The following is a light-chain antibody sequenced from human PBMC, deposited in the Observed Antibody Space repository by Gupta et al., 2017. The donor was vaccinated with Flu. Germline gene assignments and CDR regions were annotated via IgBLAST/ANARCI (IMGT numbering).Light chain of an antibody. CDR3: AAGDDSTTDLSAEGSLTGLWV. Sequence: SNIGSNVGSWYQHLTGTASRLLIYNDNQRPSGVPDRFAGSKAGTSASLAIGGLQSEDEADYYCAAGDDSTTDLSAEGSLTGLWVFGGGTKLSVL. CDR2: NDN. CDR1: SNIGSNV. V-gene: IGLV1-44*01. J-gene: IGLJ3*02.